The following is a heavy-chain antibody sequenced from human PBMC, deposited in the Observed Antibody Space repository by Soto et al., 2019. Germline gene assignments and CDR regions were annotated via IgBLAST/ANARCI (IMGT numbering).Heavy chain of an antibody. CDR2: IRSRRDDGTT. Sequence: EMQLVESGGGLAEPGGSLRLSCEVSGFTVSNAHMSWVRQPPGKGLEWVGRIRSRRDDGTTTYDSLLKGRVTISRDDSYNTLYLYLRNLRTEDTAIYYCVSQPLPGDSGGYTYYFDNWGQGTLVTVSS. J-gene: IGHJ4*02. V-gene: IGHV3-15*01. D-gene: IGHD7-27*01. CDR3: VSQPLPGDSGGYTYYFDN. CDR1: GFTVSNAH.